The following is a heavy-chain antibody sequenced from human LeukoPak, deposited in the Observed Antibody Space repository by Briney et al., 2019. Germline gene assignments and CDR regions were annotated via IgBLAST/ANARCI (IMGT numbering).Heavy chain of an antibody. J-gene: IGHJ5*02. CDR1: GFTFSSYS. V-gene: IGHV3-21*01. CDR2: ISSSSSYI. CDR3: ARSGYSSSWYTWFDP. D-gene: IGHD6-13*01. Sequence: PGGSLRLSCAASGFTFSSYSMNWVRQAPGKGLEWVSSISSSSSYIYYADSVKGRFTISRDNAKNSLYLQMNSLRAEDTAVYYCARSGYSSSWYTWFDPWGQGTLVTVSS.